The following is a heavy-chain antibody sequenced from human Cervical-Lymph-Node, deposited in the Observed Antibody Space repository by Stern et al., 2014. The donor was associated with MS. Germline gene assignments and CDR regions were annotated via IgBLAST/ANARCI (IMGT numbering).Heavy chain of an antibody. CDR3: SRDPRLTDY. D-gene: IGHD2-21*01. Sequence: VQLVESGGGLVKPGGSLRVSCVASGFSFSGHDMRWVRQAPGKGLDGISYISGAGTVVNYADSVRGRFTISRDNAKDSLYLQMDSVRAEDTAVYYCSRDPRLTDYWGQGTLVSVSS. CDR1: GFSFSGHD. J-gene: IGHJ4*02. CDR2: ISGAGTVV. V-gene: IGHV3-11*01.